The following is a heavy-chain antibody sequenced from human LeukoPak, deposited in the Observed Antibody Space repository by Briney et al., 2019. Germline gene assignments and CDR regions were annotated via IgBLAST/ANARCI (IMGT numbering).Heavy chain of an antibody. J-gene: IGHJ4*02. V-gene: IGHV1-69*04. CDR3: AKDDGSGWSQFGY. CDR1: GGTFSSYA. D-gene: IGHD6-19*01. Sequence: ASVKVSCKASGGTFSSYAISWVRQAPGQGLEWMGRIIPILGIANYAQKFQGRVTITADKSTSTAYMELSSLRSEDTAVYYCAKDDGSGWSQFGYWGQGTLVTVSS. CDR2: IIPILGIA.